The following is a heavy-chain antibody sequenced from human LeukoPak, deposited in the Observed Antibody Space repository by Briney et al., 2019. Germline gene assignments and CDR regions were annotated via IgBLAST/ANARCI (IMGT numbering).Heavy chain of an antibody. CDR1: GYTFTGYY. V-gene: IGHV1-2*06. CDR3: ASLPQRTPFDY. Sequence: ASVKVSCKASGYTFTGYYMHWVRQAPGRGLEWMGRINPNSGGTNYAQKFQGRVTMTRDTSISTAYMELSRLRSDDTAVYCCASLPQRTPFDYWGQGTLVTVSS. J-gene: IGHJ4*02. CDR2: INPNSGGT.